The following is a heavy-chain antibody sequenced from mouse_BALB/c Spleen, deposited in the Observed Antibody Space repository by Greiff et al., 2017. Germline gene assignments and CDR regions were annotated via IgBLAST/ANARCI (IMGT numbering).Heavy chain of an antibody. CDR1: GFSLTSYG. CDR2: IWAGGST. V-gene: IGHV2-9*02. Sequence: VQLVESGPGLVAPSQSLSITCTVSGFSLTSYGVHWVRQPPGKGLEWLGVIWAGGSTNYNSALMSRLSISKDNSKSQVFLKMNSPQTDDTTRYYGARGGIIEGYFDYWGQGTTHTVSS. J-gene: IGHJ2*01. CDR3: ARGGIIEGYFDY. D-gene: IGHD2-12*01.